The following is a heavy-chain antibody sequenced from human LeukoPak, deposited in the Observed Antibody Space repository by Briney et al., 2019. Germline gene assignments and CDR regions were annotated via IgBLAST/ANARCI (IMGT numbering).Heavy chain of an antibody. J-gene: IGHJ4*02. Sequence: GGSLRLSCAASGFTFSSYWMSWVRQAPGKGLEWVANIKQDGSEKYYVDSVKGRFTISRDNAKSSLYLQMNSLRAEDTAVYYCARDASWSSSWLDYWGQGTLVTVSS. V-gene: IGHV3-7*01. D-gene: IGHD6-13*01. CDR3: ARDASWSSSWLDY. CDR2: IKQDGSEK. CDR1: GFTFSSYW.